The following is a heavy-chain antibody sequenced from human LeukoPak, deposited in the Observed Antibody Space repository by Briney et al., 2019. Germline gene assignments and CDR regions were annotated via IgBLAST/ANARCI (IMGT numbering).Heavy chain of an antibody. J-gene: IGHJ4*02. V-gene: IGHV3-43*02. CDR2: ISGDGGST. CDR1: GFTLDDYA. Sequence: PGGSLRLSCAASGFTLDDYAMHWVRQAPGKGLEWVSLISGDGGSTYYADSVKGRFTISRDNSKNSLYLQMNSLRTEDTALYYCAKEHGSDFWSGLQVDYFDYWGQGTLVTVSS. D-gene: IGHD3-3*01. CDR3: AKEHGSDFWSGLQVDYFDY.